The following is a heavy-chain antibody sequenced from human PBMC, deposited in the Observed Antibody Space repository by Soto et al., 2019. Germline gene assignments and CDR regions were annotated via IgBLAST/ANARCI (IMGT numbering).Heavy chain of an antibody. Sequence: VKVSCKASGGTFSSYAISWVRQAPGQGLEWMGGIIPIFGTANYAQKFQGRVTITADESTSTAYMELSSLRSEDTAVYYCARPSGSYHGLDYWGQGTLVTVSS. CDR1: GGTFSSYA. V-gene: IGHV1-69*01. D-gene: IGHD1-26*01. CDR3: ARPSGSYHGLDY. J-gene: IGHJ4*02. CDR2: IIPIFGTA.